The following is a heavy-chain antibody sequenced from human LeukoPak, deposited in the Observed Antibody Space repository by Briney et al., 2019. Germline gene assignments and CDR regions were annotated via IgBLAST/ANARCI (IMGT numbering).Heavy chain of an antibody. D-gene: IGHD3-10*01. CDR2: ISSSGST. CDR3: ARPSYGSGSFDY. J-gene: IGHJ4*02. CDR1: GFTFSSYA. V-gene: IGHV3-23*01. Sequence: TGGSLRLSCAASGFTFSSYAMSWVRQAPGKGLEWVSAISSSGSTYYAGSVRGRFTISRDNSKNTLYLQMNSLRAEDTAVYYCARPSYGSGSFDYWGQGTLVTVSS.